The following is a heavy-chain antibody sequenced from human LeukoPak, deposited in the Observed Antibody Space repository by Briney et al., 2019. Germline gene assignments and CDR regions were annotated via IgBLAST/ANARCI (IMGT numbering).Heavy chain of an antibody. Sequence: ASVKVSCKVSGYTLTELSMHWVRQAPGKGLEWMGGFDPEDGETIYAQKFRGRVTMTEDTSTDTAYMELSSLRSEDTAVYYCATHSMVRGPQGVPCNWFDPWGQGTLVTVSS. CDR1: GYTLTELS. D-gene: IGHD3-10*01. CDR3: ATHSMVRGPQGVPCNWFDP. J-gene: IGHJ5*02. CDR2: FDPEDGET. V-gene: IGHV1-24*01.